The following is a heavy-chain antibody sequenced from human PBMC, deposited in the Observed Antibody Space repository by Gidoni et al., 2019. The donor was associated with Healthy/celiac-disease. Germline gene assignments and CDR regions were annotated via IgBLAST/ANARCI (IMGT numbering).Heavy chain of an antibody. Sequence: QVQLVESGGGVVQPGRSLRLSCAAYGVTFSSYGMHWVRQAPGKGLEWVAVISYDGSNKYYADSVKGRFTISRDNSKNTLYLQMNSLRAEDTAVYYCAKEGTQGPMDVWGQGTTVTVSS. J-gene: IGHJ6*02. CDR1: GVTFSSYG. CDR3: AKEGTQGPMDV. V-gene: IGHV3-30*18. CDR2: ISYDGSNK.